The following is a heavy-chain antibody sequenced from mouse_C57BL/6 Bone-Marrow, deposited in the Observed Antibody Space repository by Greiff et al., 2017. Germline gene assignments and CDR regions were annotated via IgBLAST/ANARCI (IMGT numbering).Heavy chain of an antibody. CDR1: GFTFSSYG. CDR2: ISSGGSYT. J-gene: IGHJ3*01. Sequence: EVKLVESGGDLVKPGGSLKLSCAASGFTFSSYGMSWVRQTPDKRLEWVATISSGGSYTYYPDSVKGRFTISRDNAKNTLYLQMSSLKSEDTAMYYCARPWDYYGSSSAWFAYWGQGTLVTVSA. D-gene: IGHD1-1*01. CDR3: ARPWDYYGSSSAWFAY. V-gene: IGHV5-6*01.